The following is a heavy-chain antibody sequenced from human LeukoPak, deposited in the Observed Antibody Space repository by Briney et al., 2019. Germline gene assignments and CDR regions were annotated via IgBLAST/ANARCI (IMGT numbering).Heavy chain of an antibody. CDR1: GYTFTSYG. CDR2: ISAYNGNT. J-gene: IGHJ5*02. D-gene: IGHD2-2*01. CDR3: ARDFRDCSSTSCYSRFDP. Sequence: ASVKVSCKASGYTFTSYGISWVRQAPGQGLEWMGWISAYNGNTNYAQKLQGRVTMTTDTSTSTAYMELRSLRSDDTAVYYCARDFRDCSSTSCYSRFDPWGQGTLVTVSS. V-gene: IGHV1-18*01.